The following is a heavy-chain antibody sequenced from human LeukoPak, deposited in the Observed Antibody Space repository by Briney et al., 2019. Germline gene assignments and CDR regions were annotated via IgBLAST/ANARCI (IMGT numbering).Heavy chain of an antibody. J-gene: IGHJ5*02. CDR2: IYRSGST. CDR1: GYSISRGYY. V-gene: IGHV4-38-2*02. CDR3: ARGDYYDSSGNYLNWFDP. Sequence: SSETLSLTCTVSGYSISRGYYWGWIRQPPGKGLEGIGGIYRSGSTYYNPSLKSRVTISIDTSKNQFSLKLSSVTAADTAVYYCARGDYYDSSGNYLNWFDPWGQGTLVTVSS. D-gene: IGHD3-22*01.